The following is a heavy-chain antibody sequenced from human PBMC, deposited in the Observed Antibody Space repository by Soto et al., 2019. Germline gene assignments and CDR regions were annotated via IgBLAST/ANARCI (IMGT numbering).Heavy chain of an antibody. CDR2: ISDGGDLT. Sequence: ETLSLTCTVSGGSISSSSYYWGWVRQAPEKGLEWVAGISDGGDLTYNADSVRGRFTISRDNSRNTLYLQMNSLRAEDTAVYYCARRVIGSSRAFDIWGQGTMVTVSS. J-gene: IGHJ3*02. CDR1: GGSISSSSYY. D-gene: IGHD3-10*01. V-gene: IGHV3-23*01. CDR3: ARRVIGSSRAFDI.